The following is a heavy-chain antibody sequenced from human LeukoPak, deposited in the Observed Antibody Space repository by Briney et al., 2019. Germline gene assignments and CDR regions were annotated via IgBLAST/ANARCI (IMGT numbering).Heavy chain of an antibody. CDR3: ARDLYGSGSHFDY. J-gene: IGHJ4*02. CDR1: GGSFSGYY. V-gene: IGHV4-34*01. D-gene: IGHD3-10*01. Sequence: SETLSLTCAVYGGSFSGYYWSWIRQPPGKGLEWIGEINHSGNTNSNPSLKSRVTISVDTSKNQFSLKLSSVTAADTAVYYCARDLYGSGSHFDYWGQGTLVTVSS. CDR2: INHSGNT.